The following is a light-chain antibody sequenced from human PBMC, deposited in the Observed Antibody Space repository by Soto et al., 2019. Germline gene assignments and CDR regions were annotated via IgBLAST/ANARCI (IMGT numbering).Light chain of an antibody. CDR3: CSYTRTSNHYF. CDR1: RSDIGGYDY. Sequence: QSVLTHPASVSGSPGPSITISCTGTRSDIGGYDYVSWYQQRPGKAPKLMIYEVRYRPSGVSNRFSGSKSGNTASLTISGLQAEDEADYYCCSYTRTSNHYFFGSGTKVTVL. J-gene: IGLJ1*01. V-gene: IGLV2-14*01. CDR2: EVR.